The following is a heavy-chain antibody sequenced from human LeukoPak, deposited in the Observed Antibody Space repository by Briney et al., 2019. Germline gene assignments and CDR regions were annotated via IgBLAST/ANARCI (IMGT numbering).Heavy chain of an antibody. V-gene: IGHV4-61*02. CDR3: ARDLGDGYSSGYFDY. J-gene: IGHJ4*02. CDR2: IYTSGST. D-gene: IGHD5-24*01. CDR1: GGSISSGSYY. Sequence: SQTLSLTCTVSGGSISSGSYYWSWIRQPAGKGLESIGRIYTSGSTNYNPSLKSRVTISVDTSKNQFSLKLSSVTAADTAVYYCARDLGDGYSSGYFDYWGQGTLVTVSS.